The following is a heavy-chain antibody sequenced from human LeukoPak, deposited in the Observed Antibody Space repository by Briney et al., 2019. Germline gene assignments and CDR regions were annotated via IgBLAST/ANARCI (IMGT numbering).Heavy chain of an antibody. D-gene: IGHD3-10*02. CDR3: TRVSGDWYYYYMDV. V-gene: IGHV3-49*04. CDR1: GFTFGDYA. J-gene: IGHJ6*03. Sequence: GGSLRLSCTASGFTFGDYAMSWVRQAPGKGLEWVGFIRSKAYGGTTEYAASVKGRFTISRDDSKSIAYLQMNSLKTEDTAVYYYTRVSGDWYYYYMDVWGKGTTVTVSS. CDR2: IRSKAYGGTT.